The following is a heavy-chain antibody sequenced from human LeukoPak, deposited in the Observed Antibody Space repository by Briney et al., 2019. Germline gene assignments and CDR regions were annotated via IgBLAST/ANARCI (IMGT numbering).Heavy chain of an antibody. CDR2: ISAYNGNT. V-gene: IGHV1-18*01. CDR1: GYTFTSYG. CDR3: ARAPLQLSPFGFDP. J-gene: IGHJ5*02. D-gene: IGHD6-13*01. Sequence: ASVKVSCKASGYTFTSYGISWVRQAPGQGLEWMGWISAYNGNTNYAQKLQGRVTMTTDTSTSTAYMELRSLRSDDTAMYYRARAPLQLSPFGFDPWGQGTLVTVSS.